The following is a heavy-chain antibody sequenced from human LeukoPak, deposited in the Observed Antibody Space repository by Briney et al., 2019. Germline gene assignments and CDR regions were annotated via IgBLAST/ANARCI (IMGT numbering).Heavy chain of an antibody. D-gene: IGHD3-9*01. V-gene: IGHV4-34*01. Sequence: SETLSLTCAVYGGSFSGYYWSWIRQPPGKGLEWIGEINHSGSTNYNPSLKSRVTISVDTSKNQFSLKLSSVTAADTAVYYCARPERYFIGFDPWGQGTLVTVSS. CDR3: ARPERYFIGFDP. CDR1: GGSFSGYY. CDR2: INHSGST. J-gene: IGHJ5*02.